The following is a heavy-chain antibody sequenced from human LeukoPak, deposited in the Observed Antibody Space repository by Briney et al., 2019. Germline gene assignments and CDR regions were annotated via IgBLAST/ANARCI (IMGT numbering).Heavy chain of an antibody. Sequence: PGGSLRLSCAASGFTFSYYSMNWVRQAPGKGLEWVSYISSSSSTIYYADSVKGRFTISRDNAKNTLYLQMNSLRAEDTAVYYCARVRYYYDSSGIDYWGQGTLVTVSS. V-gene: IGHV3-48*01. CDR3: ARVRYYYDSSGIDY. D-gene: IGHD3-22*01. J-gene: IGHJ4*02. CDR2: ISSSSSTI. CDR1: GFTFSYYS.